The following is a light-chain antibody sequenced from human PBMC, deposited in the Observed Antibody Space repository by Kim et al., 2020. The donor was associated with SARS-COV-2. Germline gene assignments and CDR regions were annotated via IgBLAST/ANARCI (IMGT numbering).Light chain of an antibody. CDR2: DVS. CDR3: SSCTSTSTYV. V-gene: IGLV2-14*03. CDR1: RSDGGAYNY. J-gene: IGLJ1*01. Sequence: GQSITISCTGTRSDGGAYNYVSWYQQHPGKAPKLMIYDVSKRPSGVSDRFSGSKSGNTASLTISGLQAEDEADYYCSSCTSTSTYVFGTGTKVTVL.